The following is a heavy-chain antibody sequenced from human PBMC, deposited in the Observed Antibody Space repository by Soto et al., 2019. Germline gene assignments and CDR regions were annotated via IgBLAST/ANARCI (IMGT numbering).Heavy chain of an antibody. CDR1: GFTFSSYG. J-gene: IGHJ6*02. D-gene: IGHD2-15*01. CDR2: IWYDGSNK. CDR3: AREARSTPPHDYYYYGMDV. Sequence: VQLVESGGGVVQPGRSLRLSCAASGFTFSSYGMHWVRQAPGKGLEWVAVIWYDGSNKYYADSVKGRFTISRDNSKNTLYLQMNSLRAEDTAVYYCAREARSTPPHDYYYYGMDVWGQGTTVTVSS. V-gene: IGHV3-33*01.